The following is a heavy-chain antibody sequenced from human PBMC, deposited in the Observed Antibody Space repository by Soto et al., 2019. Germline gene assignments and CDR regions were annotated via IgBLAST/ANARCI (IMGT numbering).Heavy chain of an antibody. CDR2: IRGTTTL. J-gene: IGHJ4*02. Sequence: GGSLRLSCAASGFIFRDHSMNWVRQAPGKGLEWISYIRGTTTLSYADSVKGRFTISRDNAENSLYLQMNSLRDEDTAVYYCARDLSWAFDHWGQGALVTVSS. CDR1: GFIFRDHS. V-gene: IGHV3-48*02. D-gene: IGHD6-13*01. CDR3: ARDLSWAFDH.